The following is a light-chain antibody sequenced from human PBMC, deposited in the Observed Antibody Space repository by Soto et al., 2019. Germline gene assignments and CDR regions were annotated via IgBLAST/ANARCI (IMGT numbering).Light chain of an antibody. Sequence: QSVLTQPASVSGSPGQSITISCTGTSSDVGGYNYVSWYQQHPGKAPKLMIYDVSTRPSGVSNRFSGSKSGNTASLTISGLQAEDEADYYCSSYTRSSTRVFGTGTKVIVL. CDR3: SSYTRSSTRV. CDR2: DVS. V-gene: IGLV2-14*03. J-gene: IGLJ1*01. CDR1: SSDVGGYNY.